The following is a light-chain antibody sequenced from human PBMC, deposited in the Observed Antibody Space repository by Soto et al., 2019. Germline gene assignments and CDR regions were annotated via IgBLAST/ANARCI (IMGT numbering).Light chain of an antibody. CDR1: SSDVGGYNY. J-gene: IGLJ1*01. CDR2: DVS. V-gene: IGLV2-14*01. CDR3: SSYTSRTGV. Sequence: QSVLTQPASVSGSPGQSITISCTGTSSDVGGYNYVSWYQQHPGKAPKLMIYDVSNRPSGVSNRFSGSKSGNTASLTISGLQAEDEADYYCSSYTSRTGVFGTGTKVTVL.